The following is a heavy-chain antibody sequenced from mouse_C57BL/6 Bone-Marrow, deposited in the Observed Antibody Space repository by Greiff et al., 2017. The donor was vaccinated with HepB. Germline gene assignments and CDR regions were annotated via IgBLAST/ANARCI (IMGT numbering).Heavy chain of an antibody. D-gene: IGHD2-4*01. CDR2: IDPNSGST. Sequence: QVQLQQPGAELVKPGASVKLSCKASGYTFTSYWMHWVKQRPGQGLEWIGMIDPNSGSTNYNEKFKSKATLTVDKSSSTAYMQLSSLSSEDSAVYYCARGEGLRFYYAMDYWGQGTSVTVSS. CDR1: GYTFTSYW. CDR3: ARGEGLRFYYAMDY. J-gene: IGHJ4*01. V-gene: IGHV1-64*01.